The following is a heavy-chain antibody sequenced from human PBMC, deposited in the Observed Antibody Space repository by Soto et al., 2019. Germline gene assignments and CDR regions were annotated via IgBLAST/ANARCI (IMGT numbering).Heavy chain of an antibody. CDR2: VNPSGGHT. V-gene: IGHV1-46*01. Sequence: QVQPMQSGAEVKKPGASVKVSCKASGDTFTDYYIHWVRQAPGQGLEWMGTVNPSGGHTTYAQHFLGRVTMTRDTSTGTLYMELTSLTSDDTAIYYCARGGHVVVVTAALDYWGQGTLVTVSS. D-gene: IGHD2-21*02. J-gene: IGHJ4*02. CDR1: GDTFTDYY. CDR3: ARGGHVVVVTAALDY.